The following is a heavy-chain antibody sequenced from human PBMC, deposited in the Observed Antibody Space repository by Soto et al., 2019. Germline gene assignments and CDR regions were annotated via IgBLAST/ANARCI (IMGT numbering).Heavy chain of an antibody. Sequence: VQLVESGGGLVQPGASLRLSCAASGFIFSHYCMHWVRQAPGKGLVWVAVISDHASSAYYADSVTGRFTIFRDNAKNTVYLQMDSLRPDDTAVYYCAKPKAADIPFDYWGQGTLVTVSS. CDR2: ISDHASSA. J-gene: IGHJ4*02. CDR1: GFIFSHYC. D-gene: IGHD3-9*01. CDR3: AKPKAADIPFDY. V-gene: IGHV3-30*18.